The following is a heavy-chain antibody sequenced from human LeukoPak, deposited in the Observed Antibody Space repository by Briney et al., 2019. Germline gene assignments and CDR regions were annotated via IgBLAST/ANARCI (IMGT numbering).Heavy chain of an antibody. D-gene: IGHD1-26*01. J-gene: IGHJ4*02. Sequence: PSETLSLTCTVSGGSISSYYWSWIRQPPGKGLEWIGYIYYSGSTNYNPSLKSRVTISVDTSKNQFSLKLSSVTAADTAVYYCARGHSPEGGDDYWGQGTLVTVSS. V-gene: IGHV4-59*12. CDR1: GGSISSYY. CDR2: IYYSGST. CDR3: ARGHSPEGGDDY.